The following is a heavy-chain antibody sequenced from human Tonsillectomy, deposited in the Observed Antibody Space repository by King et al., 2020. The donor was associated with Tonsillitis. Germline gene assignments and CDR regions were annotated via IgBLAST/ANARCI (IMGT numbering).Heavy chain of an antibody. CDR2: ISYDGSNK. CDR3: AKDFAEMATITPDH. Sequence: VQLVESGGGVVQPGRSLRLSCAASGFTFGSYGMHWVRQAPGKGLDWVAVISYDGSNKYYSDSVKGRFTISRDNSKNTLYLQLTSLRTEETAVYYCAKDFAEMATITPDHWGQGTLVTVSS. CDR1: GFTFGSYG. J-gene: IGHJ4*02. V-gene: IGHV3-30*18. D-gene: IGHD5-24*01.